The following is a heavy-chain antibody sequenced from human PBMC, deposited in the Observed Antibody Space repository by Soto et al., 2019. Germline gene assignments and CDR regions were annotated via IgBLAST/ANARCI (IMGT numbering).Heavy chain of an antibody. CDR2: IKSKTDGGTT. V-gene: IGHV3-15*01. J-gene: IGHJ6*02. CDR3: TTDLGYCSSTSCSAYGMDV. CDR1: GSTFSNAW. Sequence: GESLRLSYAASGSTFSNAWMSWVRQAPGKGLEWVGRIKSKTDGGTTDYAAPVKGRFTISRDDSKNTLYLQMNNLKTEDTAVYYCTTDLGYCSSTSCSAYGMDVWGQGTTVTVSS. D-gene: IGHD2-2*01.